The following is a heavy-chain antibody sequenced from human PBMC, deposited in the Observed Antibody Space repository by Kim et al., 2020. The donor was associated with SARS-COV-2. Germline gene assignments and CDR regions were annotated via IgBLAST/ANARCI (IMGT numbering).Heavy chain of an antibody. CDR1: GGSISSYY. CDR3: AREGADCSGGSCYYYGMDV. D-gene: IGHD2-15*01. Sequence: SETLSLTCTVSGGSISSYYWSWIRQPPGKGLEWIGYIYYSGSTNYNPSLKSRLTISVDTSKNQFSLKLSSVTAADTAVYYCAREGADCSGGSCYYYGMDVWGQGTTVTVSS. V-gene: IGHV4-59*01. CDR2: IYYSGST. J-gene: IGHJ6*02.